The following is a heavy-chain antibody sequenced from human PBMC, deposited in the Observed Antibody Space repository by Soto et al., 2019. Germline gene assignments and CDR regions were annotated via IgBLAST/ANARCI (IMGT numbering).Heavy chain of an antibody. V-gene: IGHV5-51*01. D-gene: IGHD3-3*01. CDR1: GYSFTSYW. Sequence: PGESLKISCRGSGYSFTSYWIGWVRQMPGKGLEWMGIIYPGDSDTRYSPSFQGQVTISADKSISTAYLQWSSLKASDTAMYYCARLLGGPFNYDFWSGRPPPEDYYIDVWGKGTTVTVSS. CDR3: ARLLGGPFNYDFWSGRPPPEDYYIDV. J-gene: IGHJ6*03. CDR2: IYPGDSDT.